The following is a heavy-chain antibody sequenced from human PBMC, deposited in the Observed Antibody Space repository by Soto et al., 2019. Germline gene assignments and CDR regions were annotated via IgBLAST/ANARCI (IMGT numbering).Heavy chain of an antibody. CDR1: GFTFSSYS. J-gene: IGHJ4*02. D-gene: IGHD6-19*01. CDR2: ISSSSSYI. Sequence: GGSLRLSCPASGFTFSSYSMNWVRQAPGKGLEWVSSISSSSSYIYYADSVKGRFTISRDNAKNSLYLQMNSLRAEDTAVYYCAGDIAVAGPEGRDYWGQGTLVTVSS. CDR3: AGDIAVAGPEGRDY. V-gene: IGHV3-21*01.